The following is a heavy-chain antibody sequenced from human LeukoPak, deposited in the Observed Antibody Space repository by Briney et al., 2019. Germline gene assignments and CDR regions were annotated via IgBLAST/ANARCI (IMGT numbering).Heavy chain of an antibody. D-gene: IGHD3-22*01. CDR2: IYYSGST. CDR3: ARDNYYDSTGYTDY. J-gene: IGHJ4*02. Sequence: SETRSLTCTVSGGSISSYYWSWIRQPPGKGLEWIGYIYYSGSTNYNPSLKSRVTISVDTSKNQFSLKLSSVTAADTAVYYCARDNYYDSTGYTDYWGQGTLVTVSS. CDR1: GGSISSYY. V-gene: IGHV4-59*01.